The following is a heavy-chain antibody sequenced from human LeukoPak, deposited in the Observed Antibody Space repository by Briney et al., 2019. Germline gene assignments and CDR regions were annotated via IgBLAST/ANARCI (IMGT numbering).Heavy chain of an antibody. V-gene: IGHV4-59*01. Sequence: SETLSLTCTVSGGSISSYYWSWIRQPPGKGLEWIGYIYYSGSTNCNPSLKSRVTISVDTSKNQFSLKLSSVTAADTAVYYCARGPTRYYFDYWGQGTLVTVSS. CDR1: GGSISSYY. CDR2: IYYSGST. CDR3: ARGPTRYYFDY. J-gene: IGHJ4*02.